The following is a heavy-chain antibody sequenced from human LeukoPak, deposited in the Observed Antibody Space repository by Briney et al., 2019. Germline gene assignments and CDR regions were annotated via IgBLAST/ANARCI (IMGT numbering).Heavy chain of an antibody. V-gene: IGHV4-31*03. Sequence: SETLSLTCTVSGDSITSGGYYWRWIRQRPGEGLEWIGYIYKTGSTCDNPSLKSRVTMSVDTSRNQFSLKLNSVTAADTAVYYCARDVLRWGRGTLVTVSS. CDR3: ARDVLR. CDR1: GDSITSGGYY. CDR2: IYKTGST. J-gene: IGHJ4*02.